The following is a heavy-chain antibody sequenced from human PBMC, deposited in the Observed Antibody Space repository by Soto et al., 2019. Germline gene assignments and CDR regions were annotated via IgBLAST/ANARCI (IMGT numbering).Heavy chain of an antibody. CDR2: ISSSSSYI. D-gene: IGHD4-17*01. Sequence: EVQLVESGGGLVKPGGSLRLSCAASGFTFSSYSMNWVRQAPGKGLEWVSSISSSSSYIYYADSVKARFTIARDNAKNSLYLQMNSLRAEDTAVDYCARGPGDGDAPSVRFDYWGQGTLVTVSS. J-gene: IGHJ4*02. CDR3: ARGPGDGDAPSVRFDY. V-gene: IGHV3-21*01. CDR1: GFTFSSYS.